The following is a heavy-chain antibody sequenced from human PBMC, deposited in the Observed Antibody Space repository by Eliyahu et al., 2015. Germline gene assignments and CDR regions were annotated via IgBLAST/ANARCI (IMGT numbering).Heavy chain of an antibody. J-gene: IGHJ6*02. V-gene: IGHV3-48*04. Sequence: EVQLVESGGDLVQPGGSLRLXCAASGFXFXSYSMNWVRQXPGKGLEWVSYLSSSSSTIYYADSVRGRFTISRDNPKNSLYLQMNSLRAEDTAVYYCARDNSDSSGYPYAMDVWGQGTTVTVSS. CDR1: GFXFXSYS. D-gene: IGHD3-22*01. CDR3: ARDNSDSSGYPYAMDV. CDR2: LSSSSSTI.